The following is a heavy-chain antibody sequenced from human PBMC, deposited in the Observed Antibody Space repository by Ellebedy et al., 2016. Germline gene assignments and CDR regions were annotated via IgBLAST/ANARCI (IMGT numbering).Heavy chain of an antibody. V-gene: IGHV3-48*01. CDR3: SRYCSATSCSEVN. D-gene: IGHD2-2*01. CDR2: ISSSGSTT. J-gene: IGHJ4*02. CDR1: GFTFSSFS. Sequence: GGSLRLSCAVSGFTFSSFSMNWVRQAPGKGLEWVSYISSSGSTTYYAESVKGRFTISRDTSKNTLHLQMNSLRTEDTAVYYCSRYCSATSCSEVNWGQGTLVTVSS.